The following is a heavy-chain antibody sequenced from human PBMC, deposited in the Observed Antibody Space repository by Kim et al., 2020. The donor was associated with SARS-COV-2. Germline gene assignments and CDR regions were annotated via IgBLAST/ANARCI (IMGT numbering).Heavy chain of an antibody. CDR2: IKSKTDGGTT. CDR1: GFTFSNAW. V-gene: IGHV3-15*01. Sequence: GGSLRLSCAASGFTFSNAWMSWVRQAPGKGLEWVGRIKSKTDGGTTDYAAPVKGRFTISRDDSKNTLYLQMNSLKTEDTAVYYCTTDFSLAVAGTVDYWGQGTLVTVSS. CDR3: TTDFSLAVAGTVDY. D-gene: IGHD6-19*01. J-gene: IGHJ4*02.